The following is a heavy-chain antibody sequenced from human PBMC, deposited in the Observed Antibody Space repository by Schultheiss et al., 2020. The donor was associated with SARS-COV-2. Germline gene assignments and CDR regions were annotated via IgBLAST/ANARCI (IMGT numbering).Heavy chain of an antibody. CDR2: IYYSGST. CDR1: GGSISNYY. V-gene: IGHV4-59*01. Sequence: SETLSLTCTVSGGSISNYYWSWIRQPPGKGLEWIGYIYYSGSTYYNPSLKSRVTISVDTSKNQFSLKLSSVIAADTAVYYCARAAGDFHYWGQGTLVTVSS. J-gene: IGHJ4*02. CDR3: ARAAGDFHY. D-gene: IGHD7-27*01.